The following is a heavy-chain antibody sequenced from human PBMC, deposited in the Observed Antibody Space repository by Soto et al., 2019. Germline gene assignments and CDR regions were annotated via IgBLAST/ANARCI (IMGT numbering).Heavy chain of an antibody. CDR1: GFPFSSYS. Sequence: PGGSLRLSCAASGFPFSSYSMNWVRQAPGKGLEWVSSISSSSSYIYYADSVKGRFTISRDNAKNSLYLQMNSLRAEDTAVYYCARVKGCSGGSCTYYYYYYMDVWGKGTTVTVSS. J-gene: IGHJ6*03. D-gene: IGHD2-15*01. CDR2: ISSSSSYI. V-gene: IGHV3-21*01. CDR3: ARVKGCSGGSCTYYYYYYMDV.